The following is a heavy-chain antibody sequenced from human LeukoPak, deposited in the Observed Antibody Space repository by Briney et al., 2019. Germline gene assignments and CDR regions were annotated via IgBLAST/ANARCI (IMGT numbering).Heavy chain of an antibody. CDR3: AKLRGWNYFDY. J-gene: IGHJ4*02. CDR1: GFTFSSYA. CDR2: ISGSGGST. D-gene: IGHD6-19*01. V-gene: IGHV3-23*01. Sequence: AGGSLRLSCAASGFTFSSYAMSWVRQAPGKGLEWVSGISGSGGSTYYADSVKGRFTISRDNSKNALYLQMNSLRAEDTAVYYCAKLRGWNYFDYWGQGTLVTVSS.